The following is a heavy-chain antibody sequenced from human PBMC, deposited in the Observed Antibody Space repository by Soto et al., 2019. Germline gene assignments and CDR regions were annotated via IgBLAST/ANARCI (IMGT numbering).Heavy chain of an antibody. V-gene: IGHV3-21*01. D-gene: IGHD3-3*01. CDR1: GFTFSPYT. CDR2: ISGSSSYI. CDR3: ARDPSGALPGFDS. Sequence: RGSLRLSCAASGFTFSPYTMNWVRQSPGKGLEWVSAISGSSSYIYYADSVKGRFTISRDNAKNSLYLQMNSLGADDTAVYYCARDPSGALPGFDSWGHGTLVTVSS. J-gene: IGHJ5*01.